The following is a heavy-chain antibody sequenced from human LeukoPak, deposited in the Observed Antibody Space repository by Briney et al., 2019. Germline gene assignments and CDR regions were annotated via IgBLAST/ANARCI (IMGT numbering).Heavy chain of an antibody. CDR1: GFTFSSYA. CDR2: ISYDGSNK. V-gene: IGHV3-30-3*01. Sequence: GRSLRLSCAASGFTFSSYAMHWVRQAPGKGLEWVAVISYDGSNKYYADSVKGRFTISRDNSKNTVFLQMNSLRAEDTAVYYCAKDRTSVAGATMFDYWGQGTLVTVSS. CDR3: AKDRTSVAGATMFDY. D-gene: IGHD1-26*01. J-gene: IGHJ4*02.